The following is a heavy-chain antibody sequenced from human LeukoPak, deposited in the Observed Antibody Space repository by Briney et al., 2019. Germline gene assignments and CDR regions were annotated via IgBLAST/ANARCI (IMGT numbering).Heavy chain of an antibody. CDR2: INSDGSST. D-gene: IGHD6-13*01. CDR1: GFTFSTYW. J-gene: IGHJ4*02. V-gene: IGHV3-74*01. Sequence: PGGSLRLSCAASGFTFSTYWMHWVRQTPGKGLVWVSRINSDGSSTSYADSVKGRFTISRDNAKNTLYLEMNSLRAEDTAVNYCTREFWTAATGIDYWGQGTLVTVST. CDR3: TREFWTAATGIDY.